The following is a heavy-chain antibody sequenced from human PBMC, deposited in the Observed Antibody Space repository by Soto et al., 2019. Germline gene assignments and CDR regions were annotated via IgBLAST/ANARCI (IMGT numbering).Heavy chain of an antibody. CDR1: GFTFTGYY. D-gene: IGHD1-7*01. CDR2: IKSNGGDP. V-gene: IGHV1-2*02. CDR3: ARGAEGLGYNWKYVPFDL. Sequence: SVKVSCKASGFTFTGYYIHWVRQAPGQGLEWMGWIKSNGGDPNSAQRFQDRVTITADEATSTVYMELSSLRPGDTAVYYCARGAEGLGYNWKYVPFDLWGQGTMVTVSS. J-gene: IGHJ4*02.